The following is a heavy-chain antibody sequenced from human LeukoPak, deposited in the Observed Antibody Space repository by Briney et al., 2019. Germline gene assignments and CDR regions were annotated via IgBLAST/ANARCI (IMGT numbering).Heavy chain of an antibody. V-gene: IGHV3-30-3*01. CDR2: ISYDGSNK. CDR3: TTDPFWGTMGTIAVRGAGFDY. J-gene: IGHJ4*02. Sequence: GRSLRLSCAASGFTFSSYAMHWVRQAPGKGLEWVAVISYDGSNKYYADSVKGRFTISRDDSKNTLYLQMNSLKTEDTAVYYCTTDPFWGTMGTIAVRGAGFDYWGQGTLVTVSS. D-gene: IGHD6-19*01. CDR1: GFTFSSYA.